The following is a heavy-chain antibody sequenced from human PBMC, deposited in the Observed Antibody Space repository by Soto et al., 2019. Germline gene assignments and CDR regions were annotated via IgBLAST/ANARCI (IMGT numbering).Heavy chain of an antibody. CDR1: GFTFSDYA. J-gene: IGHJ4*02. CDR3: AKRGRQWLVTSDFIY. CDR2: VSHDGRNT. Sequence: VQLVESGGGVVQPGRSLRRSCAASGFTFSDYAMHWVHQAPGKGLEWGAVVSHDGRNTHYADSVKGRFTISRASSKNTVSLEMASRRAEDTAVYYCAKRGRQWLVTSDFIYRGPGALVTVSS. V-gene: IGHV3-30*18. D-gene: IGHD6-19*01.